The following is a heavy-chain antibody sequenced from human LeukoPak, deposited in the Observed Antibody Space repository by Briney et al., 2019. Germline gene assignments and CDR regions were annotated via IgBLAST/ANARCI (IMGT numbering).Heavy chain of an antibody. D-gene: IGHD4-17*01. CDR1: GGPFSGYY. J-gene: IGHJ5*02. CDR3: ARSMTTVTTGWFDP. CDR2: INHSGST. Sequence: PSETLSLTCAVYGGPFSGYYWSWIRQPPGKGLEWIGEINHSGSTNYNPSLKSRVTISVDTSKNQFSLKLSSVTAADTAVYYCARSMTTVTTGWFDPWGQGTLVTVSS. V-gene: IGHV4-34*01.